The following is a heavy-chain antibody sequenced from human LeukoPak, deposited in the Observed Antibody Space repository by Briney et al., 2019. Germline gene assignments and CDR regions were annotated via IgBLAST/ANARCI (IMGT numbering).Heavy chain of an antibody. Sequence: GGSLRLSCAASGFTLSSYAMSWVRQAPGKGLEWVSAISDTGNTYHADSVKGRFTISRDSSKNTLYLQMNRLRAEDAAVYYCAKAPVTTCSGAYCYPFDYWGQGTLVTVSS. CDR1: GFTLSSYA. CDR2: ISDTGNT. J-gene: IGHJ4*02. D-gene: IGHD2-21*01. V-gene: IGHV3-23*01. CDR3: AKAPVTTCSGAYCYPFDY.